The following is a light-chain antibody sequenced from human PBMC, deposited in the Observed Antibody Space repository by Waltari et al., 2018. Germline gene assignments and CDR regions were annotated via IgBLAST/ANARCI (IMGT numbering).Light chain of an antibody. V-gene: IGLV2-23*02. CDR2: EVS. CDR3: CSYAGTSPFV. Sequence: SALTQTASVSGSPGQSITISCTGTSRDIGSFNLVSWYQQHPGKAPKLMIYEVSQRPSVVSNRFAGSKSANTASLTISGLQAEDEADYYCCSYAGTSPFVFGTGTKVTVL. CDR1: SRDIGSFNL. J-gene: IGLJ1*01.